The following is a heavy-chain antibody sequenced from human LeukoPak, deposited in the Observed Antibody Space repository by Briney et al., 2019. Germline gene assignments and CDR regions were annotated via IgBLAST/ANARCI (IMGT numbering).Heavy chain of an antibody. J-gene: IGHJ4*02. V-gene: IGHV3-33*01. CDR3: ARDYGFRGDYFDY. CDR2: IWYDGSNK. D-gene: IGHD2-21*01. Sequence: GGSLRLSCAASGFTFSSYGMHWVRQAPGKGLEWVAVIWYDGSNKYYADSVKGRFTISRDNSKNTLYLQMNSLRAEDTAVYYCARDYGFRGDYFDYWGQGTLVTVSS. CDR1: GFTFSSYG.